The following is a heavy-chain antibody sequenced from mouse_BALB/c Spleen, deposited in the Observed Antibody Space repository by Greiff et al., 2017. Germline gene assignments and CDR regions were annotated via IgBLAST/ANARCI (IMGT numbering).Heavy chain of an antibody. Sequence: EVKLVESGPSLVKPSQTLSLTCSVTGDSITSRYWNWIRKSPGNKLEYMGYISYSGSTYYNPSPKSRITITRDTSKNQYYLQLNTVTTEDTATYYCARSQIDNYGSFDYWGQGTRVNVSA. CDR2: ISYSGST. J-gene: IGHJ3*01. CDR3: ARSQIDNYGSFDY. D-gene: IGHD1-2*01. V-gene: IGHV3-8*02. CDR1: GDSITSRY.